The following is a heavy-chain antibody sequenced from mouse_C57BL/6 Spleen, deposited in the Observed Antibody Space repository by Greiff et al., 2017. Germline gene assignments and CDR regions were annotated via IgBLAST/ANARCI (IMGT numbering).Heavy chain of an antibody. Sequence: QVQLQQSGAELVKPGASVKISCKASGYAFSSYWMNWVKQRPGKGLEWIGQIYPGDGDTNYNGKFKGKATLTADKSSSTAYMQLSSLTSEDSAVYFCARYPDYDGSTYYAMDDWGQGTSVTVSS. J-gene: IGHJ4*01. D-gene: IGHD1-1*01. CDR2: IYPGDGDT. CDR3: ARYPDYDGSTYYAMDD. V-gene: IGHV1-80*01. CDR1: GYAFSSYW.